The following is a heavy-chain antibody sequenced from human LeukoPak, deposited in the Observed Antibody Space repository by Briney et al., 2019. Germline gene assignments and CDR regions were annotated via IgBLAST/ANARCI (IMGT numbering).Heavy chain of an antibody. J-gene: IGHJ4*02. CDR2: IYYSGST. Sequence: SETLSLTCTVSGGSISSSSYYWGWIRQPPGKGLEWIGSIYYSGSTYYNPSLKSRVTTSVDTSKNQFSLKLSSVTAADTAVYYCARQGSGNYLSPVNYWGQGTLVTVSS. CDR1: GGSISSSSYY. CDR3: ARQGSGNYLSPVNY. V-gene: IGHV4-39*01. D-gene: IGHD1-26*01.